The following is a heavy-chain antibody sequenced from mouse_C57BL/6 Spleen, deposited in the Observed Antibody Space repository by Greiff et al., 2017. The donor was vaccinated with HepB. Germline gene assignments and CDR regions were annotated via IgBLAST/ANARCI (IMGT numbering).Heavy chain of an antibody. CDR2: SRNKANDYTT. CDR3: ARDAWNGYYPFAY. J-gene: IGHJ3*01. V-gene: IGHV7-1*01. D-gene: IGHD2-3*01. Sequence: DVKLVESGGGLVQSGRSLRLSCATSGFTFSDFYMEWVRQAPGKGLEWIAASRNKANDYTTEYSASVKGRFIVSRDTSQSILYLQMNALRAEDTAIYYCARDAWNGYYPFAYWGQGTLVTVSA. CDR1: GFTFSDFY.